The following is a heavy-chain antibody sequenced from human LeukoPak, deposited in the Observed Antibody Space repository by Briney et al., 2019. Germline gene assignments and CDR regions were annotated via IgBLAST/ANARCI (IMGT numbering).Heavy chain of an antibody. CDR2: ISSNGGST. D-gene: IGHD6-13*01. CDR3: VKGKGSSWRYYFDY. Sequence: GGSLRLSCSASGFTFSTYAMHWVRQAPGKGLEYVSAISSNGGSTYYADSVKGRFTISRDNSKNTLYLQMSSLRAEDTAVYYCVKGKGSSWRYYFDYWGQGTLLTVPS. CDR1: GFTFSTYA. V-gene: IGHV3-64D*06. J-gene: IGHJ4*02.